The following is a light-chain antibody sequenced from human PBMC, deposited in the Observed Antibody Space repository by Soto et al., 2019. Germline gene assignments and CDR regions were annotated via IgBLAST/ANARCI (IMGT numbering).Light chain of an antibody. CDR1: QRISSN. J-gene: IGKJ5*01. CDR3: QQYGSSAPIT. V-gene: IGKV3-15*01. CDR2: GAS. Sequence: EVVMTQSPATLSVSPGERATLSCRASQRISSNLAWYQQRPGQAPRLLIYGASTRAPGIPARFSGSGSETDFTLTISRLEPEDFALYFCQQYGSSAPITFGQGTRLEIK.